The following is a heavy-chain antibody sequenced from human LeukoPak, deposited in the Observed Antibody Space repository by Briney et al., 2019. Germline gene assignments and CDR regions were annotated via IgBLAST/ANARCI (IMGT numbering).Heavy chain of an antibody. V-gene: IGHV4-39*01. Sequence: SETLSLTCTVSGGSISISTYYWGWIRQPPGKGLHWIVNIYYSGSIYYNPSLKSRVTISVDTSKNQFSLRLSSVTAADTAVYYCARLGTGYDSSGYSIGWFDHWGQGTLVTVSS. CDR3: ARLGTGYDSSGYSIGWFDH. CDR2: IYYSGSI. CDR1: GGSISISTYY. D-gene: IGHD3-22*01. J-gene: IGHJ5*02.